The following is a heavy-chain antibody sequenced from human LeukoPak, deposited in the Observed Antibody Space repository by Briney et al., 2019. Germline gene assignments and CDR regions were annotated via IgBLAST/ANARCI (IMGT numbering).Heavy chain of an antibody. Sequence: ASVKVSCKASGYTFTGYYMHWVRQAPGQGLEWMGWINPNSGGTNYAQKFQGRATMTRDTSISTAYMELSRLRSDDTAVYYCARTYGDYVFPFDYWGQGTLVTVSS. CDR2: INPNSGGT. J-gene: IGHJ4*02. CDR1: GYTFTGYY. V-gene: IGHV1-2*02. D-gene: IGHD4-17*01. CDR3: ARTYGDYVFPFDY.